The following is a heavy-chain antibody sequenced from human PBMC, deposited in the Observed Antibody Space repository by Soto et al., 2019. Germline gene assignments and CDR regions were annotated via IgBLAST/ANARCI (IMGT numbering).Heavy chain of an antibody. D-gene: IGHD6-13*01. Sequence: QVQLVQSGAEVKKPGASVKVSCKASGYTFTSYDINWVRQATGQGLDWMGRMNPNSGNTGYAQKFQGSVTMNRNTSLSTAYMELSSLRSEDTAVYYCASGRYCSSRSGVYYWVQGTLVTVSS. CDR2: MNPNSGNT. CDR3: ASGRYCSSRSGVYY. V-gene: IGHV1-8*01. CDR1: GYTFTSYD. J-gene: IGHJ4*02.